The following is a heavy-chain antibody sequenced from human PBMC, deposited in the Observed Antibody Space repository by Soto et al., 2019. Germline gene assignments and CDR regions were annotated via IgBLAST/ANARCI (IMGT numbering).Heavy chain of an antibody. Sequence: QVQLVQSGAEVKKPGSSVKVSCKASGGTFSSYIIIWVRQAPGQGLEWLGRIIPIFGVTNYAQKFQDRVTITADRSTTTAYMELSRLRSEDTAVYYCVRDWESTTQTWGFGDSWGQGTLVTVSS. CDR3: VRDWESTTQTWGFGDS. D-gene: IGHD1-1*01. V-gene: IGHV1-69*08. J-gene: IGHJ4*02. CDR2: IIPIFGVT. CDR1: GGTFSSYI.